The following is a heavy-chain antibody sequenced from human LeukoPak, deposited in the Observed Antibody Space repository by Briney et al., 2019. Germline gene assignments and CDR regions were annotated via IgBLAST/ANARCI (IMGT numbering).Heavy chain of an antibody. J-gene: IGHJ6*04. D-gene: IGHD5-12*01. CDR1: GFTSSSYG. V-gene: IGHV3-30*18. CDR3: AKRGGYETYYYGMDV. CDR2: ISYDGSNK. Sequence: GGSLRLSCAASGFTSSSYGMHWVRQAPGKGLEWVAVISYDGSNKYYADSVKGRFTISRDNSKNTLYLQMNSLRAEDTAVYYCAKRGGYETYYYGMDVWGKGTTVTVSS.